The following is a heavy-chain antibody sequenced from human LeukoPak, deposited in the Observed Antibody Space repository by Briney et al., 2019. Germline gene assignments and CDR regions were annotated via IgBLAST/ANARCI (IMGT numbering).Heavy chain of an antibody. Sequence: ASVKVSCKASGGTCSSYAFSWVRQAPGQGLEWMGRIIPILATEFYAQKVQDRLTITADPSTSTAYMELSSLRSDDTAVYYCARDRRAAGGFFSPEYWGQGTQVTVSS. CDR1: GGTCSSYA. V-gene: IGHV1-69*11. J-gene: IGHJ4*02. CDR3: ARDRRAAGGFFSPEY. CDR2: IIPILATE. D-gene: IGHD6-13*01.